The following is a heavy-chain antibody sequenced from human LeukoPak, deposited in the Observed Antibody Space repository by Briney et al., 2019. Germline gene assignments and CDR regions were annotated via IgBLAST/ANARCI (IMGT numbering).Heavy chain of an antibody. Sequence: GESLRLSCTGSGFIFSTYWMHWVRQAPGKGLVWVSRIKTDGTTKYYADSVKGRFTISRDNGKKTVFLQMNSLSAEDTAVYYCARILEGYYYFGLDVWGQGTTVIVSS. CDR2: IKTDGTTK. J-gene: IGHJ6*02. V-gene: IGHV3-74*01. D-gene: IGHD3/OR15-3a*01. CDR1: GFIFSTYW. CDR3: ARILEGYYYFGLDV.